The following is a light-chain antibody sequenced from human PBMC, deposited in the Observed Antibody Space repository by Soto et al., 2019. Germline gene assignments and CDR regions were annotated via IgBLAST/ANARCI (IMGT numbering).Light chain of an antibody. CDR1: QSLLYSSNNKTY. J-gene: IGKJ2*01. CDR2: WAS. CDR3: QQYYSDFFT. Sequence: DIVMTQSPDSLAMSLGERATINCKSSQSLLYSSNNKTYLAWYQHKPGQSPKMLIFWASARESGVPDRFSGSGSETDFTLTISRLQAEVAAVYYCQQYYSDFFTFGPGTRLEIK. V-gene: IGKV4-1*01.